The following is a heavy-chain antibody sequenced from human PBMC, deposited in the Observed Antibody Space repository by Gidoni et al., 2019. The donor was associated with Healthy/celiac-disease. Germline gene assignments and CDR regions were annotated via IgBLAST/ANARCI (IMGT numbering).Heavy chain of an antibody. V-gene: IGHV4-30-2*01. D-gene: IGHD3-22*01. CDR2: IHHSGST. CDR1: GGSISSGGYS. CDR3: ARGPRYVVVITPFDP. J-gene: IGHJ5*02. Sequence: QLQLQESGSGLVKPSQTLSLTCAASGGSISSGGYSWSWIRQAPGKGLEWIGYIHHSGSTYYNPYLKSRVTRSVDRSKNQFSLKLSSVTTADTDVYYCARGPRYVVVITPFDPWGQGTLVTVSS.